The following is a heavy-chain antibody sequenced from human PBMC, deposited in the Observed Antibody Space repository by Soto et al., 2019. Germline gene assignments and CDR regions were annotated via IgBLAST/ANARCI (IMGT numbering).Heavy chain of an antibody. J-gene: IGHJ3*02. CDR3: ASSSGQVLGAFDI. CDR1: SGSISSSNW. Sequence: QVQLQESGPGLVKPSGTLSLTCAVSSGSISSSNWWSWVCHPPGKGLEWIGEIYHSGSTNYNPSLKSRVTISVDKSKNQFSLKLSSVTAADTAVYYCASSSGQVLGAFDIWGQGTMVTVSS. CDR2: IYHSGST. D-gene: IGHD6-19*01. V-gene: IGHV4-4*02.